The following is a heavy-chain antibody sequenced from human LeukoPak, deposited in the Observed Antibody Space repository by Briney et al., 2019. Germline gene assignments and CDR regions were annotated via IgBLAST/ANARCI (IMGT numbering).Heavy chain of an antibody. CDR3: ATRPGSSSWLGAFDI. CDR2: ISISSGTI. D-gene: IGHD6-13*01. CDR1: GFPFSSYW. J-gene: IGHJ3*02. V-gene: IGHV3-23*01. Sequence: PGGPLRLSCAASGFPFSSYWMSWVRQAPGKGLEWVAYISISSGTIYYADSVKGRFTISRDNSKNTLYLQMNSLRAEDTAVYYCATRPGSSSWLGAFDIWGQGTMVTVSS.